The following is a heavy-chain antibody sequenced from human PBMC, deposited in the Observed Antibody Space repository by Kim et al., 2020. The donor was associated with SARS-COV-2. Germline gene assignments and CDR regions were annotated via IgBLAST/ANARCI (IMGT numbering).Heavy chain of an antibody. CDR1: GFTFSSYE. Sequence: GGSLRLSCAASGFTFSSYEMNWVRQAPGKGLEWVSYISSSGSTIYYADSVKGRFTISRDNAKNSLYLQMNSLRAEDTAVYYCARAIRVVLWFGEQDYYMDVWGKGTTVTVSS. J-gene: IGHJ6*03. D-gene: IGHD3-10*01. V-gene: IGHV3-48*03. CDR2: ISSSGSTI. CDR3: ARAIRVVLWFGEQDYYMDV.